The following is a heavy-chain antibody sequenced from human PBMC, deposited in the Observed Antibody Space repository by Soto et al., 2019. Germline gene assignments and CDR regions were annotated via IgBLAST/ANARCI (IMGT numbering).Heavy chain of an antibody. J-gene: IGHJ6*01. CDR1: DEIFKKSW. CDR2: IDPSDSYT. D-gene: IGHD1-26*01. CDR3: GRDFGSGHADV. Sequence: GESLKISCQTSDEIFKKSWITWVRQMPGRGLEWVGRIDPSDSYTTYNPSLKGHVILSVDKSVNTAYVQWSSLRASDTATYFCGRDFGSGHADVWGQGTRVTVS. V-gene: IGHV5-10-1*01.